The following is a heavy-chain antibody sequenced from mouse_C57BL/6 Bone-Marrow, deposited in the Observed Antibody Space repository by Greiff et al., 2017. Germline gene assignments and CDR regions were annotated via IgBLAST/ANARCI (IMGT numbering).Heavy chain of an antibody. CDR2: ISSGGSYT. D-gene: IGHD2-3*01. J-gene: IGHJ4*01. CDR1: GFTFSSYG. Sequence: EVQGVESGGDLVKPGGSLKLSCAASGFTFSSYGMSWVRQTPDKRLEWVATISSGGSYTYYPDSVKGRFTISRDNAKNTLYLQMSSLKSEDTAMYYCARDGDGYFYYAMDYWGQGTSVTVSS. CDR3: ARDGDGYFYYAMDY. V-gene: IGHV5-6*01.